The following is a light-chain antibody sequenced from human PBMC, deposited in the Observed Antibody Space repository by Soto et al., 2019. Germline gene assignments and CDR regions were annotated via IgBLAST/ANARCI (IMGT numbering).Light chain of an antibody. CDR1: SSDVGGYDY. CDR2: DVS. V-gene: IGLV2-14*03. Sequence: QSALTQPASVSGSPGQSITISCTGTSSDVGGYDYVSWYQHHPGKAPKLMIFDVSHRPSGVSDRFSGSKSGNTASLTISGLQAEDEADYHCSSYTSTNIPIFGGGTQLTVL. CDR3: SSYTSTNIPI. J-gene: IGLJ7*01.